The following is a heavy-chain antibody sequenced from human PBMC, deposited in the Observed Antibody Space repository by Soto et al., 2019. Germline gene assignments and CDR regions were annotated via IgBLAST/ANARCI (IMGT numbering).Heavy chain of an antibody. Sequence: GSLRLSCAASGFTSSSYSMHWVRQAPGKGLEWVSSIWNDGSNKYYADSVKGRFTISRDNSKNTLYLQMNSLRAEDTAVYYCARDQVDIVVVPADSNYYYYYMDVWGKGTTVTVSS. CDR3: ARDQVDIVVVPADSNYYYYYMDV. CDR1: GFTSSSYS. D-gene: IGHD2-2*03. J-gene: IGHJ6*03. CDR2: IWNDGSNK. V-gene: IGHV3-33*01.